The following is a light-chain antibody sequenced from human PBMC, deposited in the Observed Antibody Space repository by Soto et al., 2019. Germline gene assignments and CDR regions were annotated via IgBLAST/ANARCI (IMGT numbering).Light chain of an antibody. CDR3: QQYNTYSPERT. J-gene: IGKJ1*01. CDR2: DAS. V-gene: IGKV1-5*01. Sequence: DIQMTQSPSTLSAFVGDRVTITCRASQSIGRWLAWYQQKPGKAPKLLIYDASSLESGVPSRFSGSGSGTEFTLTISSLQPDDFGTYSCQQYNTYSPERTFGQGTKVEVK. CDR1: QSIGRW.